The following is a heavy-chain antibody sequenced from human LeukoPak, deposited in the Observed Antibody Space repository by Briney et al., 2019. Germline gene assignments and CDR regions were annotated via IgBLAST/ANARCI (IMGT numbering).Heavy chain of an antibody. V-gene: IGHV3-23*01. CDR2: TSGSGSST. D-gene: IGHD2-15*01. CDR1: GFTFSSYA. Sequence: PGGSLRLSCAASGFTFSSYAFNWVCQAPGKGLEWVSTTSGSGSSTYYADSVKGRFPISRYNSKNTLYLQMNSLRADDTAVYYCAKPFTVIAPNWFDPWGQGNLVTVSS. J-gene: IGHJ5*02. CDR3: AKPFTVIAPNWFDP.